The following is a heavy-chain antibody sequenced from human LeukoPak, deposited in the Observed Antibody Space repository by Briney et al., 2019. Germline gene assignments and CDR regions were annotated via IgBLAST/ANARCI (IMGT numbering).Heavy chain of an antibody. V-gene: IGHV4-38-2*01. CDR2: MYHSGST. D-gene: IGHD1-1*01. CDR1: GYSISSGHY. J-gene: IGHJ3*02. CDR3: ARVSGSGTALDAFDI. Sequence: SETLSLTCAVSGYSISSGHYWGWIRQPPGKGLEWIGSMYHSGSTYFNPSLKSRVTISVGTSKNQFSLTLSSVTAADTAVYFCARVSGSGTALDAFDIWGQGTMVIVSS.